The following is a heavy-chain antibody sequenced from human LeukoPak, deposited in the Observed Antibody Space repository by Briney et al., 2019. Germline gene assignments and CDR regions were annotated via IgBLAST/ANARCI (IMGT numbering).Heavy chain of an antibody. CDR2: INHSGST. CDR1: GGSFSGYY. CDR3: ARVSFFRWAATRPSYYYYYMDV. V-gene: IGHV4-34*01. J-gene: IGHJ6*03. D-gene: IGHD2-15*01. Sequence: SETLSLTCAVYGGSFSGYYWSWIRQPPGKGLEWIGEINHSGSTNYNPSLKSRVTISVDTSKNQFSLKLSSVTAADTAVYYCARVSFFRWAATRPSYYYYYMDVWGQGTTVTISS.